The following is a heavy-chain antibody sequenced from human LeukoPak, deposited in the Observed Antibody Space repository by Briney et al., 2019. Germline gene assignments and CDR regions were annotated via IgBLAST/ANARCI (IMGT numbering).Heavy chain of an antibody. CDR1: GYTLTELS. V-gene: IGHV1-24*01. D-gene: IGHD1-14*01. J-gene: IGHJ3*02. CDR3: ATDYPDVPRDAFDI. CDR2: FDPEDGET. Sequence: ASVTVSCTVSGYTLTELSMHWVRQAPGKGLEWMGGFDPEDGETIYAQKFQGRVTMTEDTSTDTAYMELSSLRSEDTAVYYCATDYPDVPRDAFDIWGQGTMVTVSS.